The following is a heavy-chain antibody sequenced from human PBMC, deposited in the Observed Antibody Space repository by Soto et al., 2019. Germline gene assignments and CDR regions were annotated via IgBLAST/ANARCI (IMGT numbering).Heavy chain of an antibody. CDR1: GFKFSNYA. Sequence: LRLSCAASGFKFSNYAMSWVRQAPGKGLEWVSRISATGGGTYYADSVKGRFTISRDNSHNTLYLQVHSLTAEDTAVYYCAKDRREGATSAIYFDFWGQGAQVTVSS. V-gene: IGHV3-23*01. CDR3: AKDRREGATSAIYFDF. CDR2: ISATGGGT. J-gene: IGHJ4*02.